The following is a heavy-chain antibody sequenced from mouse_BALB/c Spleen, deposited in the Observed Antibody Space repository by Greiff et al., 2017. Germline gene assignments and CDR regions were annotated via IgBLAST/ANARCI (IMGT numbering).Heavy chain of an antibody. D-gene: IGHD2-4*01. CDR1: GFSLTSYG. V-gene: IGHV2-9*02. J-gene: IGHJ3*01. Sequence: VHLVESGPGLVAPSQSLSITCTVSGFSLTSYGVHWVRQPPGKGLEWLGVIWAGGSTNYNSALMSRLSISKDNSKSQVFLKMNSLQTDDTAMYYCARDRGRLRREFAYWGQGTLVTVSA. CDR2: IWAGGST. CDR3: ARDRGRLRREFAY.